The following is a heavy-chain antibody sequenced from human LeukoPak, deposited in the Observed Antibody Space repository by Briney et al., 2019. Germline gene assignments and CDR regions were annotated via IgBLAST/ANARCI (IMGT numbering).Heavy chain of an antibody. D-gene: IGHD6-6*01. CDR2: ISGSGGST. V-gene: IGHV3-23*01. J-gene: IGHJ4*02. CDR3: AKGQAAMVAARLIDY. CDR1: GFTFSSYA. Sequence: GGSLRLSCAGSGFTFSSYAMSWVRQAPGKGLEWVSAISGSGGSTYYADSVKGRFTISRDNSKNTLYLQMNSLRAEDTAVYYCAKGQAAMVAARLIDYWGQGTLVTVSS.